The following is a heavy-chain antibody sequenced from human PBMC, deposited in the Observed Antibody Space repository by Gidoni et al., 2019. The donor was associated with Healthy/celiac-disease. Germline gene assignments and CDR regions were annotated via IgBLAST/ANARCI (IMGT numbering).Heavy chain of an antibody. CDR1: GFPFSGYA. CDR3: ARDYYYGSGSPMHLFDY. Sequence: QVQLVESGGGVVQPGRSLRLSCAASGFPFSGYAMHWVRQAPGKGLEWVAVISYDGSNKYYADSVKGRFTISRDNSKNTLYLQMNSLRAEDTAVYYCARDYYYGSGSPMHLFDYWGQGTLVTVSS. J-gene: IGHJ4*02. CDR2: ISYDGSNK. V-gene: IGHV3-30*04. D-gene: IGHD3-10*01.